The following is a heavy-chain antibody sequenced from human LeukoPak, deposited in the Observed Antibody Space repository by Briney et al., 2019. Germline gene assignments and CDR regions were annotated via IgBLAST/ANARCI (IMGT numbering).Heavy chain of an antibody. Sequence: GGSLRLSCAASGFLFSSFEVNWVRQAPGKGLEWVSYISSSGITIYYADSVKGRFTISRDNAKNSLYLQMNSLRAEDTAVYYCARAMGGYPFDYWGQGTLVTVSS. V-gene: IGHV3-48*03. CDR1: GFLFSSFE. CDR2: ISSSGITI. CDR3: ARAMGGYPFDY. D-gene: IGHD5-12*01. J-gene: IGHJ4*02.